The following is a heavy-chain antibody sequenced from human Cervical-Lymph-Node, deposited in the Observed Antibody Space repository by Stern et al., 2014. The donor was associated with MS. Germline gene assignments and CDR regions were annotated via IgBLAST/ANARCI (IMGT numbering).Heavy chain of an antibody. Sequence: EMQLVESGGGLVKPGGSLRLSCVASGFTFRNFNMNWVRQAPGRGLEWVSSISSSSTYIYYADSGKGRFTISRDNAKNSLYLEMNSLRAEDTAVYYCARANGYYDSAGYYDAFDIWGQGTMVTVSS. CDR2: ISSSSTYI. CDR1: GFTFRNFN. CDR3: ARANGYYDSAGYYDAFDI. D-gene: IGHD3-22*01. V-gene: IGHV3-21*06. J-gene: IGHJ3*02.